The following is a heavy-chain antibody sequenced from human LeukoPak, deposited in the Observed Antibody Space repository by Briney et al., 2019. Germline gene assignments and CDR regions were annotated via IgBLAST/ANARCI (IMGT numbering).Heavy chain of an antibody. CDR3: TRRSGNSLIDY. V-gene: IGHV5-51*01. CDR2: IYPGDSDT. J-gene: IGHJ4*02. D-gene: IGHD4-23*01. CDR1: GYNFATYW. Sequence: GGSLKISCEGFGYNFATYWIGWVRQMPGKGLEWKGVIYPGDSDTTYSPSFQGQLTISADKSNSTAYLQWSSLKASDTAIYYCTRRSGNSLIDYSGQGTLVTVSS.